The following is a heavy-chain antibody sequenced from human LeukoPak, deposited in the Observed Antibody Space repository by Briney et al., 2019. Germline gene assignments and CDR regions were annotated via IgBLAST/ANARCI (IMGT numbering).Heavy chain of an antibody. J-gene: IGHJ4*02. CDR3: ARGGPGYYDSSGYFRDDSIDY. CDR2: IYYSGST. D-gene: IGHD3-22*01. CDR1: GGSISSSSYY. Sequence: SETLSLTCTVYGGSISSSSYYWGWIRQPPGKGLEWIGSIYYSGSTYYNPSLKGRVTISVGTAKSQFSLKLSSVTAAETAVYYCARGGPGYYDSSGYFRDDSIDYWGQGTLVTVSS. V-gene: IGHV4-39*07.